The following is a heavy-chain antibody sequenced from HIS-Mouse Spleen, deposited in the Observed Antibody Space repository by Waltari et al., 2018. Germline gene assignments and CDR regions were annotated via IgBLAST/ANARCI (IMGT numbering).Heavy chain of an antibody. CDR2: INPNSGNP. Sequence: QVQLVQSGAEVKKPGASVKVSCKASGYTFTSYDINWVRQATGQGLGWMGWINPNSGNPGYAQKFQGRVTMTRNTSISTAYMELSSLRSEDTAVYYCARGHDYSNYFDYWGQGTLVTVSS. D-gene: IGHD4-4*01. CDR3: ARGHDYSNYFDY. J-gene: IGHJ4*02. V-gene: IGHV1-8*01. CDR1: GYTFTSYD.